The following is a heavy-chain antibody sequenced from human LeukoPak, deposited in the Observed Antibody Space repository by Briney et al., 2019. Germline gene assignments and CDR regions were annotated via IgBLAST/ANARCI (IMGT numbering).Heavy chain of an antibody. CDR3: ARDGTMYSSGWTGSYFDY. Sequence: GGSLRLSCAASGSTFSSYAMHWVRQAPGKGLEWVAVISYDGSNKYYADSVKGRFTISRDNSKNTLYLQMNSLRAEDTAVYYCARDGTMYSSGWTGSYFDYWGQGTLVTVSS. V-gene: IGHV3-30*04. D-gene: IGHD6-19*01. CDR2: ISYDGSNK. CDR1: GSTFSSYA. J-gene: IGHJ4*02.